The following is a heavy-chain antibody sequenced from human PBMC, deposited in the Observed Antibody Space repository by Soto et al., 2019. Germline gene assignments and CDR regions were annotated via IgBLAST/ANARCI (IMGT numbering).Heavy chain of an antibody. D-gene: IGHD3-3*01. J-gene: IGHJ5*02. V-gene: IGHV3-23*01. CDR1: GGSISSYY. CDR2: TSGSGAST. CDR3: AKEGYHDFWSGCYAREPFGP. Sequence: ASETLYLTCTVSGGSISSYYWSWIRQPPGKGLEWVSTTSGSGASTYYAESVKGRFTISRDNSKNTVDLQMNSLRAEDTAVYYCAKEGYHDFWSGCYAREPFGPWGQGTLVTVSS.